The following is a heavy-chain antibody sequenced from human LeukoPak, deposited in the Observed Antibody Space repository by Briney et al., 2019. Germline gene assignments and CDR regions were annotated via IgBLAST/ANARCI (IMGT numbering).Heavy chain of an antibody. V-gene: IGHV4-59*04. Sequence: SETLSLTCSVSGDSISSYYWSWIRQPAGKGLEWIGNIYYSGSTYYNPSLKSRVTISVDTSNNQFSLTMASVTAADTAVYYCARLPRGLIRSYWGQGTLVTVSS. CDR1: GDSISSYY. D-gene: IGHD2-21*02. J-gene: IGHJ4*02. CDR2: IYYSGST. CDR3: ARLPRGLIRSY.